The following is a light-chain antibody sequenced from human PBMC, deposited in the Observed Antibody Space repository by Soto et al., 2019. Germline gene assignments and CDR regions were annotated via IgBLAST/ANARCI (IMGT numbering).Light chain of an antibody. CDR1: SSDVGGYSY. CDR3: TSYTSISLYV. J-gene: IGLJ1*01. CDR2: EFS. V-gene: IGLV2-14*01. Sequence: QSALTQPSSVSGSPGQSITISCTGTSSDVGGYSYVSWYQQHPGKAPKLMIYEFSNRPSGVSNRYSGSKSGNTASLTISGLQAVDEADYYCTSYTSISLYVFGTGTKVTVL.